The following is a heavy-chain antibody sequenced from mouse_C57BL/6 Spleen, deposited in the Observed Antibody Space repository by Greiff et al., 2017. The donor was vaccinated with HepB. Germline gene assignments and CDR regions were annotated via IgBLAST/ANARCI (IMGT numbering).Heavy chain of an antibody. CDR1: GYTFTSYW. J-gene: IGHJ2*01. V-gene: IGHV1-64*01. CDR3: ARYPIDYGSSFDY. D-gene: IGHD1-1*01. Sequence: QVQLQQPGAELVKPGASVKLSCKASGYTFTSYWMHWVKQRPGQGLEWIGMIHPNSSSTNYNEKFKSKATLTVDKSSSTAYMQLSSLTSEDSAVYYCARYPIDYGSSFDYWGQGTTLTVSS. CDR2: IHPNSSST.